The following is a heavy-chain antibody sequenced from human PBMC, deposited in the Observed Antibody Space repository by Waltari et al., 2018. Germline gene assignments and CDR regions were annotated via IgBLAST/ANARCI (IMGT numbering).Heavy chain of an antibody. J-gene: IGHJ3*02. CDR3: ARALKGAFDI. Sequence: QVQLQESGPGLVKPSQTLSLTCTVSGGSISSGSYYWRWIRQPAGKGLEWIGYIYTSGSTNYNPSLKSRVTISVDTSKNQFSLKLSSVTAADTAVYYCARALKGAFDIWGQGTMVTVSS. CDR2: IYTSGST. V-gene: IGHV4-61*09. CDR1: GGSISSGSYY.